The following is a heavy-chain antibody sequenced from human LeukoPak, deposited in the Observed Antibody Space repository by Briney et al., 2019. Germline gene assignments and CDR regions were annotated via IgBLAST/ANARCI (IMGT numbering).Heavy chain of an antibody. CDR3: AKAGEVRGVTGGFDY. V-gene: IGHV3-48*03. CDR2: ISHSGSTK. D-gene: IGHD3-10*01. Sequence: PGGSLRLSCAASGFIYSSYEMNWVRQAPGKGLEWISYISHSGSTKYYADSVEGRFSISRDNAKRSVYLQMNSLRAEDTAVYYCAKAGEVRGVTGGFDYWGQGTLVTVSS. CDR1: GFIYSSYE. J-gene: IGHJ4*02.